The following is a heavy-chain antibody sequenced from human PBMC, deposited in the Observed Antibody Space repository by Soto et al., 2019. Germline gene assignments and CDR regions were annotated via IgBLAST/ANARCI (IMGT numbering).Heavy chain of an antibody. Sequence: GGSLRLSCAGSGFTFRSYWMSWVRQAPGKGLEWVANINQDGSDKFYMDSMKGRFTISRDNAGNSLYLQMNSLRAEDTAVYYCERVWNDGRIDYWGQGTLVTVSS. J-gene: IGHJ4*02. CDR3: ERVWNDGRIDY. D-gene: IGHD1-1*01. CDR1: GFTFRSYW. CDR2: INQDGSDK. V-gene: IGHV3-7*01.